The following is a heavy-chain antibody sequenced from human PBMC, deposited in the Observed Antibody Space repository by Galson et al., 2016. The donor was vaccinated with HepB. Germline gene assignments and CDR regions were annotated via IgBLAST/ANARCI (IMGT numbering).Heavy chain of an antibody. CDR1: GGSFISNY. D-gene: IGHD3-16*01. V-gene: IGHV4-34*01. CDR2: VNHGGLT. CDR3: ARKRESGWGMMLEVGGLDI. J-gene: IGHJ6*02. Sequence: ETLSLTCAVNGGSFISNYWTWIRQTPGRGLEWIGEVNHGGLTKYNPSLTTRMEMSVDKSKRKASLTLTSVTAADTGVYFCARKRESGWGMMLEVGGLDIWGQGTAVIVSS.